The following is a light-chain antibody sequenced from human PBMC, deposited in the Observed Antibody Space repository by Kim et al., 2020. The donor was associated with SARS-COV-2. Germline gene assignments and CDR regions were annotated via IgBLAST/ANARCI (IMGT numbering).Light chain of an antibody. CDR1: QGISNA. Sequence: ASIGDRVTITCRANQGISNALAWYQQKPGKAPKLLLYAASRLQSGVPSTFSGSGSGTDYTLTISVLQPEDFATYYCQQYYSVPLTFGGGTKVDIK. J-gene: IGKJ4*01. CDR3: QQYYSVPLT. V-gene: IGKV1-NL1*01. CDR2: AAS.